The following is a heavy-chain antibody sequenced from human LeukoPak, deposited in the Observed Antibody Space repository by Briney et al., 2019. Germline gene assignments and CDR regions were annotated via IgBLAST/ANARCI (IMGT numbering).Heavy chain of an antibody. CDR3: AREGGYGDHANYYYGMDV. CDR2: IGTTSGAI. D-gene: IGHD4-17*01. CDR1: GFTFNAFG. Sequence: PGGSLRLSCAASGFTFNAFGMNWVRQAPGKGLEWVSYIGTTSGAIYYADSVKGRFTISRDSAKNSLYLQMNSLRDEDTAVYYCAREGGYGDHANYYYGMDVWGQGTTVTVSS. J-gene: IGHJ6*02. V-gene: IGHV3-48*02.